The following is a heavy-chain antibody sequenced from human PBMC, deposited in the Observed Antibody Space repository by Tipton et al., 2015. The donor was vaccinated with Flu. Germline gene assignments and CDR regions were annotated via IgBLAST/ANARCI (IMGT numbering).Heavy chain of an antibody. D-gene: IGHD6-19*01. V-gene: IGHV4-38-2*01. CDR2: IYHSGST. J-gene: IGHJ4*02. Sequence: TLSLTCAVSGYSISSGYYWGWIRQPPGKGLEWIGSIYHSGSTYYNPSLKSRVTISVDTSKNQFSLKLSSVTAADTAVYYCARVLVAGTGPLFDYWGQGILVTVSS. CDR3: ARVLVAGTGPLFDY. CDR1: GYSISSGYY.